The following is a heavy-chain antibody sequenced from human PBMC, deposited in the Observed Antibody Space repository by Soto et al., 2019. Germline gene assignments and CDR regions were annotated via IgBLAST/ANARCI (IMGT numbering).Heavy chain of an antibody. CDR1: GFSLTNNKMG. D-gene: IGHD5-12*01. J-gene: IGHJ6*02. V-gene: IGHV2-26*01. CDR3: ARISGGSPYYYAMDV. Sequence: GSGPTLVNPTETLTLTCTVSGFSLTNNKMGVSWIRQPPGKALEWLANIFSSDEKSYSTSLKSRVTISQDTSKSQVVLKVTNMDPVDTATYYCARISGGSPYYYAMDVWGQGTTVTVSS. CDR2: IFSSDEK.